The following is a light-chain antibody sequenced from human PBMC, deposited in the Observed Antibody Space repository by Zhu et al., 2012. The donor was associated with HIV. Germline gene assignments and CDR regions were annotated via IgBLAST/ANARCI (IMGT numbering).Light chain of an antibody. J-gene: IGKJ4*01. CDR2: GAS. CDR1: QTVAKDY. V-gene: IGKV3-20*01. CDR3: QQYGRSPLT. Sequence: EIVLTQSPGTLSLSPGERATLSCRASQTVAKDYLAWYQKKVGQPPRLLTYGASTRATGIPDRFSGSGSGTDFTLTISRLKPEDFAVYYCQQYGRSPLTFGGGTRVEIK.